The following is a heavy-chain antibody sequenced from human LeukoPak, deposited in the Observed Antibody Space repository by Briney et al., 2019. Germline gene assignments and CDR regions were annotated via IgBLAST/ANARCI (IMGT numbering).Heavy chain of an antibody. Sequence: GESLKISCKGSGYSFTCYWIGWVRQMPGKGLEWMGIIYPGDSDTRYSPSFQGQVTISADKSISTAYLQWSSLKASDTAMYYCARLGGPYSSSLYYFDYWGQGTLVTVSS. J-gene: IGHJ4*02. CDR3: ARLGGPYSSSLYYFDY. CDR2: IYPGDSDT. V-gene: IGHV5-51*01. CDR1: GYSFTCYW. D-gene: IGHD6-13*01.